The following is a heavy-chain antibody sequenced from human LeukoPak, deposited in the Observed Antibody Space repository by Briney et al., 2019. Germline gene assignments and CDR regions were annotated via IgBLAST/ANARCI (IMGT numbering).Heavy chain of an antibody. D-gene: IGHD5-24*01. Sequence: SETLSLTCAVYGGSFSGYYWSWIRQPPGKGLEWIGEINHSGSTNYSPSLKSRVTISGDTSKNQFSLKLSSVTAADTAVYYCARGGGAKRSNPKTSNFDYWGQGTLVTVSS. V-gene: IGHV4-34*01. CDR2: INHSGST. J-gene: IGHJ4*02. CDR1: GGSFSGYY. CDR3: ARGGGAKRSNPKTSNFDY.